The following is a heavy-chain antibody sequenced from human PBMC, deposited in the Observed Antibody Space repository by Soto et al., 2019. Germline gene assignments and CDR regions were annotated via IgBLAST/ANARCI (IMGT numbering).Heavy chain of an antibody. D-gene: IGHD2-2*01. V-gene: IGHV3-11*01. J-gene: IGHJ6*02. CDR3: ATAGYCSSTSCPPKSDYHYGMDV. CDR1: GFTFSDYH. CDR2: ISRSGSTI. Sequence: RRLSCAASGFTFSDYHMNWIRQTPGKGLEWVSYISRSGSTIYYADSLKGRFTISRDNVKNSLYLQINSLRAEDTAVYYCATAGYCSSTSCPPKSDYHYGMDVWGQGTTVTVSS.